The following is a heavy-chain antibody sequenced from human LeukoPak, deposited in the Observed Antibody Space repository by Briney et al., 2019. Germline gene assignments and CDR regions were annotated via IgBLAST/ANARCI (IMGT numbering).Heavy chain of an antibody. CDR2: IRYDGSNK. CDR3: ARGSYSSSWYEAVAGTVGLNYYYYMDV. CDR1: GFILSNYG. J-gene: IGHJ6*03. Sequence: GGSLRLSCAASGFILSNYGMHWVRQAPGKGLEWVGFIRYDGSNKLYTDSVKGRFTISRDNSKNTLYLQMNSLRAEDTAVYYCARGSYSSSWYEAVAGTVGLNYYYYMDVWGKGTTVTISS. D-gene: IGHD6-13*01. V-gene: IGHV3-30*02.